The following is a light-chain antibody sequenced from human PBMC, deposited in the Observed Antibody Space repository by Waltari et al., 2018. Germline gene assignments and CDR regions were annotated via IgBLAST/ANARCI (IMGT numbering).Light chain of an antibody. Sequence: EIVMTQSPATLSVSPGERATLSCRASQSVSSNLAWYQQKPGQAPRLLSNGASTRATGVPDRFSGSGSGTEFTLTISSLQSEDFAVYYCLQYNDWPPLTFGGGTKVEIK. CDR3: LQYNDWPPLT. V-gene: IGKV3-15*01. CDR1: QSVSSN. CDR2: GAS. J-gene: IGKJ4*01.